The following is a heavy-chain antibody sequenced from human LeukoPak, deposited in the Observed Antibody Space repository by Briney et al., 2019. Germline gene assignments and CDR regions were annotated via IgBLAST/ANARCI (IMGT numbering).Heavy chain of an antibody. V-gene: IGHV4-59*12. D-gene: IGHD3-22*01. Sequence: SETLSLTCTVSGGSISSYYWSWIRQPPGKGLEWIGYIYYSGSTNYNPSLKSRVTISVDTSKNQFSLDLSSVTAADTAVYYCARRGGGYYPYYFDYWGQGTLVTVSS. CDR2: IYYSGST. CDR3: ARRGGGYYPYYFDY. CDR1: GGSISSYY. J-gene: IGHJ4*02.